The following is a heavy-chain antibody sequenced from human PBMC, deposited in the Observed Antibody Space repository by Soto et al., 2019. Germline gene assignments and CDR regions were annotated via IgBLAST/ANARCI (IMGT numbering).Heavy chain of an antibody. V-gene: IGHV3-33*01. CDR3: ARDVVAGPNRLDY. Sequence: VQLVESGGGVVQPGRSLRLSCAASGFTFSSYGMHWVRQAPGKGLEWVAVIWYDGSNKYYADSVKGRFTISRDNSKNTLYLQMNSLRAEDTAVYYCARDVVAGPNRLDYWGQGTLVTVSS. CDR1: GFTFSSYG. CDR2: IWYDGSNK. D-gene: IGHD6-19*01. J-gene: IGHJ4*02.